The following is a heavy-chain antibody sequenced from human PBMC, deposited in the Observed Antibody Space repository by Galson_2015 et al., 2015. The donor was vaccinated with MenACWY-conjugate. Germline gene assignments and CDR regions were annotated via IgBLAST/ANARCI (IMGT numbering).Heavy chain of an antibody. CDR1: GYNFITYI. V-gene: IGHV1-69*13. Sequence: SVKVSCKASGYNFITYIITWMRQAPGQGLEWMGGIIPKFGTTHYAQKFQGRVTIIADESTSTVYMDLSSLKSEDTAVYFCARARKRAIEPVPRHFHYYNGMDVWGQGTMVIVS. CDR3: ARARKRAIEPVPRHFHYYNGMDV. J-gene: IGHJ6*02. CDR2: IIPKFGTT. D-gene: IGHD1-14*01.